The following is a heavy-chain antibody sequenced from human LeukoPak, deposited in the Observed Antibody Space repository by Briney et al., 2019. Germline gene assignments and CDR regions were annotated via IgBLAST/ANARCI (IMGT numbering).Heavy chain of an antibody. CDR3: ARRDSSGWYLTFDY. Sequence: PSETLSLTCTVSGGSISSSSYYWGWIRQPPGKGLEWIVSIYYSGSTYYNPSLKSRVTISVDTSKNQFSLKLSSVTAADTAVYYCARRDSSGWYLTFDYWGQGTLVTVSS. CDR2: IYYSGST. V-gene: IGHV4-39*01. J-gene: IGHJ4*02. CDR1: GGSISSSSYY. D-gene: IGHD6-19*01.